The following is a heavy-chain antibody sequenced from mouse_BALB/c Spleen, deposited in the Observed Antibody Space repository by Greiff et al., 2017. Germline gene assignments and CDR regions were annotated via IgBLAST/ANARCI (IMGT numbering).Heavy chain of an antibody. CDR2: IWGDGST. CDR3: ARVHYGGAVDY. D-gene: IGHD1-1*02. V-gene: IGHV2-6-7*01. J-gene: IGHJ4*01. Sequence: QVQLKEPGPGLVAPSHSLSITCTVSGFSLTGYGVNWVRQPPGKGLEWLGMIWGDGSTDYNSALIARLNISKDNSKSQVFLNMNSLQTDDTARYYYARVHYGGAVDYWGQGTSVTVSS. CDR1: GFSLTGYG.